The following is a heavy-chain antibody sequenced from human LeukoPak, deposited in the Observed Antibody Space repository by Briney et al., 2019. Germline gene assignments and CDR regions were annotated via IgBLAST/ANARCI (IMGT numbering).Heavy chain of an antibody. CDR1: GGSFSGYY. Sequence: ASETLSLTCAVYGGSFSGYYWSWIRQPPGKGLEWIGEINHSGSTNYNPSLKSRVTISVDTSKNQFSLKLSSVTAADTAAYYCARRGKFTIFGVAYSYYFDYWGQGTLVTVSS. CDR3: ARRGKFTIFGVAYSYYFDY. CDR2: INHSGST. J-gene: IGHJ4*02. D-gene: IGHD3-3*01. V-gene: IGHV4-34*01.